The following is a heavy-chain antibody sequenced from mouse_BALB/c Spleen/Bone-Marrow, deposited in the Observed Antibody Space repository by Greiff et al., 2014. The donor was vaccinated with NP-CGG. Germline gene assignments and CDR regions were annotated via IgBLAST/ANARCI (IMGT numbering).Heavy chain of an antibody. CDR1: GFTFSDYY. CDR3: VRSRERYGAMDY. D-gene: IGHD2-10*02. V-gene: IGHV5-4*02. J-gene: IGHJ4*01. CDR2: VSDGGNYT. Sequence: DVQLQESGGGLVKPGGSLKLSCAASGFTFSDYYMCWIRQTPEKRLEWVATVSDGGNYTYYPDSVKGRFTISRDNAKNNLYLQMSSLKSEDTAMYYCVRSRERYGAMDYWGQGTSVTVSS.